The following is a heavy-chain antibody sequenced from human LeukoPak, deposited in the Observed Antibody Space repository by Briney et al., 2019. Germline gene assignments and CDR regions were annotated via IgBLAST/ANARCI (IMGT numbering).Heavy chain of an antibody. J-gene: IGHJ4*02. Sequence: GASVKVSCKASGYTFSDYYMHWVRQAPGQGLEWMGWINPNSGGTNYAQKFQGRVTMTRDTSISTAYMELSRLRSDDTAVYYCARGRVGATDLFDYWGQGTLVTVSS. V-gene: IGHV1-2*02. D-gene: IGHD1-26*01. CDR1: GYTFSDYY. CDR2: INPNSGGT. CDR3: ARGRVGATDLFDY.